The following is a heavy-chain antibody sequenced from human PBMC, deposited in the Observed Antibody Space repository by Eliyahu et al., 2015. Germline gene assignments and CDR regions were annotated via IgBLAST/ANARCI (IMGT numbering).Heavy chain of an antibody. CDR1: GYXFTSYY. CDR3: ARDLAGAGESDIAAAGTFWFDP. CDR2: INPSGXST. V-gene: IGHV1-46*01. Sequence: QVQLVQSGAEVKKPGXSVKVSCKASGYXFTSYYMXXVXQAPGQGXEWMGIINPSGXSTSYXQKFQGRVTMTRDTSTSTVYMELSSLRSEDTAVYYCARDLAGAGESDIAAAGTFWFDPWGQGTLVTVSS. D-gene: IGHD6-13*01. J-gene: IGHJ5*02.